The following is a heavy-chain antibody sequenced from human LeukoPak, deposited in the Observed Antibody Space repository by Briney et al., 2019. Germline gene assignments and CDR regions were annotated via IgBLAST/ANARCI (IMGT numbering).Heavy chain of an antibody. J-gene: IGHJ4*02. Sequence: ASVKVSCKASGYTFTGYYMHWLRQAPGQGLEWMGWINPNSVGTNYAQKFQGRVTMTRDTSISTAYMELSGLRSDDTAVYYCARLGFCSGGSCPYYLDYWGQGTLVTVSS. CDR2: INPNSVGT. D-gene: IGHD2-15*01. CDR3: ARLGFCSGGSCPYYLDY. V-gene: IGHV1-2*02. CDR1: GYTFTGYY.